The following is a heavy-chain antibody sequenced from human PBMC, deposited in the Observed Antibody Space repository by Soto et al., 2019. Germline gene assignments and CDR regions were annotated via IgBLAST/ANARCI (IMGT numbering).Heavy chain of an antibody. V-gene: IGHV2-5*02. CDR2: IYWDDDK. CDR1: GFSLGSSGVG. J-gene: IGHJ4*02. D-gene: IGHD2-8*01. CDR3: AHRRLYNGEWDRGVFDY. Sequence: QITLKESGPTLVKPTQTLTLTCTFSGFSLGSSGVGVGWIRQPPGKALEYLALIYWDDDKRYSPSLRNRLSITKDTSRNQVVLTMTNLDPVDTATYYCAHRRLYNGEWDRGVFDYWGQGTLVTVSS.